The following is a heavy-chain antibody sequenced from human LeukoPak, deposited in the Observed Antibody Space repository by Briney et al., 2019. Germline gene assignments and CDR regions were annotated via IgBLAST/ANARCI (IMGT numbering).Heavy chain of an antibody. V-gene: IGHV3-21*01. J-gene: IGHJ4*02. Sequence: GGSLRLPCAASGFTFSSYSMNWVRQAPGKGLEWVSSISTTSDYIYYADSLKGRLTISRDNAKNSLYLQMNSLRAEDTAVYYCARGGVYSQGFDYWGQGTLVTVSS. CDR3: ARGGVYSQGFDY. CDR2: ISTTSDYI. CDR1: GFTFSSYS. D-gene: IGHD5/OR15-5a*01.